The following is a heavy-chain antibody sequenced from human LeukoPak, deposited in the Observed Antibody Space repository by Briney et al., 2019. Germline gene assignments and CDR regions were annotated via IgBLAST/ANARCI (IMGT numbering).Heavy chain of an antibody. CDR2: IYPGDSDT. V-gene: IGHV5-51*01. CDR3: ARLGSEAAAGSGTFDY. D-gene: IGHD6-13*01. Sequence: GESLKISCQGSGFIFTNYWIGWVRQMPGKGLEWMGIIYPGDSDTRYSPSFQGQVTISADKSISTAHLQWSSLKASDTAMYYCARLGSEAAAGSGTFDYWGQGTLATVSS. CDR1: GFIFTNYW. J-gene: IGHJ4*02.